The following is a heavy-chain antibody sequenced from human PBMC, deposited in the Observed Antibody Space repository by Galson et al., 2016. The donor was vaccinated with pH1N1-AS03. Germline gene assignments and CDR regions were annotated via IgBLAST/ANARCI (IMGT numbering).Heavy chain of an antibody. CDR3: ATFGGDPDY. J-gene: IGHJ6*04. V-gene: IGHV3-74*03. Sequence: GLVWVARINNDGSDSTYADSVRGRFTISRDDAKNTVFMQLNSLRPEDTAVYYCATFGGDPDYWGKGTTVTVSS. D-gene: IGHD4-17*01. CDR2: INNDGSDS.